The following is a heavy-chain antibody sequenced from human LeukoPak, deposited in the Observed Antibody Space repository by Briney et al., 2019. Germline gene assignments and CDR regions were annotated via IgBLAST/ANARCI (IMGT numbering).Heavy chain of an antibody. J-gene: IGHJ6*03. CDR3: ATHYDILTGPEDYYYYMDV. D-gene: IGHD3-9*01. CDR1: GFTFSSYA. V-gene: IGHV3-30*14. Sequence: PGRSLRLSCAASGFTFSSYAMHWVRQAPGKGLEWVAVISYDGSNKYYADSVKGRFTISRDNSKNTLYLQMNSLRAEDTAVYYCATHYDILTGPEDYYYYMDVWGKGTTVTISS. CDR2: ISYDGSNK.